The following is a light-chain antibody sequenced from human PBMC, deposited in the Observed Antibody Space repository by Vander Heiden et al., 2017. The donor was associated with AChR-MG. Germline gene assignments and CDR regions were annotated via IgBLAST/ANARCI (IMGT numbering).Light chain of an antibody. CDR2: VAS. V-gene: IGKV1D-12*01. CDR3: QQANSFPRT. Sequence: DSHVTHSPSSASASVGAGVTIPWRSREASPSWLAWYQQKPGKAPKLLIYVASSLQSGVPSRFSGSGSGTDFTLTISSLQPEDFAAYYCQQANSFPRTFGGRTKVDIK. J-gene: IGKJ4*01. CDR1: EASPSW.